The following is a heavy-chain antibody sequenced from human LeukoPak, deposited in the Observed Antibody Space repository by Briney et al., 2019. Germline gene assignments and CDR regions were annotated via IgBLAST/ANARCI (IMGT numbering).Heavy chain of an antibody. V-gene: IGHV3-7*03. CDR3: ARVRSGYYFDY. D-gene: IGHD6-19*01. CDR1: GFSFSSYW. Sequence: GGSLRLSCAASGFSFSSYWMNWVRQAPGKGLEWVANIKHDASEKHYVDSVKGRFTISRDNAKNSLYLQMNSLRAEDTAVYYCARVRSGYYFDYWGPGTLVTVSS. J-gene: IGHJ4*02. CDR2: IKHDASEK.